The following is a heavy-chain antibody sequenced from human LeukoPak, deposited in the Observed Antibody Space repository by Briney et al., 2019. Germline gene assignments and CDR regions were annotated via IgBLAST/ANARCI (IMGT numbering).Heavy chain of an antibody. CDR1: GGSISSGGYS. J-gene: IGHJ4*02. V-gene: IGHV4-30-4*07. CDR2: IYYSGST. D-gene: IGHD2-2*02. CDR3: ARSRKKYCSSTSCSTADY. Sequence: SETLSLTCAVSGGSISSGGYSWSWIRQPPGKGLEWIGYIYYSGSTYYNPTLKSRVTISVDTSKNQFSLKLSSVTAADTAVYYCARSRKKYCSSTSCSTADYWGQGTLVTVSS.